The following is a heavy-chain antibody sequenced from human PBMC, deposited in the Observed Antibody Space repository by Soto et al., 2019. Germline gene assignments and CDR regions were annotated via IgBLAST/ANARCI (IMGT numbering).Heavy chain of an antibody. V-gene: IGHV4-31*03. D-gene: IGHD3-3*01. Sequence: KPSETLSLTCTVSGGSISSGGYYWSWIRQHPGKGLEWIGYIYYSGSTYYNPSLKSRVTISVDTSKNQFSLKLSSVAAADTAVYYCARLRFLDKNYNWFDPWGQGTLVTVSS. CDR3: ARLRFLDKNYNWFDP. J-gene: IGHJ5*02. CDR1: GGSISSGGYY. CDR2: IYYSGST.